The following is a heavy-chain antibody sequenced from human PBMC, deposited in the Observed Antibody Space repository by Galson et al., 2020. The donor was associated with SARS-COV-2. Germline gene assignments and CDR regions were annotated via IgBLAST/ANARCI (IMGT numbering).Heavy chain of an antibody. CDR1: GGSISSYY. CDR2: IYYSGST. Sequence: SETLSLTCTVSGGSISSYYWSWIRQPPGKGLEWIGYIYYSGSTNYNPSLKSRVTISVDTSKSQFSLKLSSVTAADTAVYYCARHWDCSSTSCYRSNAPFDYWGQGTLVTVSS. D-gene: IGHD2-2*02. CDR3: ARHWDCSSTSCYRSNAPFDY. J-gene: IGHJ4*02. V-gene: IGHV4-59*08.